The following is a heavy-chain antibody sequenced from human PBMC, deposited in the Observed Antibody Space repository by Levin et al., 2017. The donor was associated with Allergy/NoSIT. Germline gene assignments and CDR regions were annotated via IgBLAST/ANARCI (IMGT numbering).Heavy chain of an antibody. J-gene: IGHJ4*02. CDR1: GFAFSSYW. V-gene: IGHV3-74*01. Sequence: GGSLRLSCAASGFAFSSYWMYWVRQAPGKGLVWVSRINSDGSSTSYADSVKGRFTISRDNAKNTLSLQINSLRAEDTAVYYCVREGYLDYWGQGSLVTVSS. CDR2: INSDGSST. CDR3: VREGYLDY.